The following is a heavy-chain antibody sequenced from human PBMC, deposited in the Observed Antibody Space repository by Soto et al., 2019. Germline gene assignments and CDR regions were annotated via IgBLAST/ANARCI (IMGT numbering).Heavy chain of an antibody. CDR2: ISYDGSNK. V-gene: IGHV3-30*18. Sequence: QVQLVESGGGVVQPGRSLRLSCAASGFTFSSYGMHWVRQAPGKGLEWVSVISYDGSNKYYADSVKGRFTISRDNSKNTLYLQMNSLRAEDTAVYYCAKPHCRSTSCRLYANYFDYWGQGTLVTVSS. J-gene: IGHJ4*02. CDR1: GFTFSSYG. CDR3: AKPHCRSTSCRLYANYFDY. D-gene: IGHD2-2*01.